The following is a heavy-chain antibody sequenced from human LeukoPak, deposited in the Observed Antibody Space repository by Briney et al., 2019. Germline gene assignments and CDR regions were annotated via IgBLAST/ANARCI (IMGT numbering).Heavy chain of an antibody. J-gene: IGHJ4*02. V-gene: IGHV3-7*04. CDR3: TRALDY. Sequence: GGSLRLSCATSGFTFSNFWMDWVRQAPGKGLEWVANINQNGGEKYYADSVKGRFAISRDNAKNSLYLQMNSLRVEDTAVYYCTRALDYWGQGTLVTVSS. CDR2: INQNGGEK. CDR1: GFTFSNFW.